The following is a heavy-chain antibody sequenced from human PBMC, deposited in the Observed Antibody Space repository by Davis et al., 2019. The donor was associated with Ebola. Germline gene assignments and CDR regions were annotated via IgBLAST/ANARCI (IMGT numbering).Heavy chain of an antibody. CDR1: GFTFSSYG. CDR2: ISYDGSNK. D-gene: IGHD5-12*01. J-gene: IGHJ6*02. CDR3: ARDMRDSGHDYYYGMGV. Sequence: GESLKISCAASGFTFSSYGMHWVRQAPGKGLEWVAVISYDGSNKYYADSVKGRFTISRDNSKNTLYLQMNSLRAEDTAVYYCARDMRDSGHDYYYGMGVWGQGTTVTVSS. V-gene: IGHV3-30*03.